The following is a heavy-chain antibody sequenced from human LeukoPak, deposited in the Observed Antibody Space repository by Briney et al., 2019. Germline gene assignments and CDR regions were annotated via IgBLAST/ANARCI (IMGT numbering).Heavy chain of an antibody. D-gene: IGHD3-9*01. Sequence: SETLSLTCTVSGVSISSYYWSWIRQPPGKGLEWMGYIYYSGSTNYNPSLKSRVTISVDTSKNQFSLKLSSVTAADTAVYYCAREGGYDILTGYYHDAFDIWGQGTMVTVSS. CDR1: GVSISSYY. CDR3: AREGGYDILTGYYHDAFDI. J-gene: IGHJ3*02. CDR2: IYYSGST. V-gene: IGHV4-59*01.